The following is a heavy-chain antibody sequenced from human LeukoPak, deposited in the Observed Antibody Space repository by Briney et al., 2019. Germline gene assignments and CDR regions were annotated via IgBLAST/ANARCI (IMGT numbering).Heavy chain of an antibody. CDR1: GGSISSYY. V-gene: IGHV4-34*01. Sequence: PSETLSLTCTVSGGSISSYYWGWIRQPPGKGLEWIGEINHSGSTNYNPSLKSRVTISVDTSKNQFSLELSSVTAADTAVYYCARYHDSTRFLFDYWGQGTLVTVSS. CDR2: INHSGST. D-gene: IGHD3-22*01. CDR3: ARYHDSTRFLFDY. J-gene: IGHJ4*02.